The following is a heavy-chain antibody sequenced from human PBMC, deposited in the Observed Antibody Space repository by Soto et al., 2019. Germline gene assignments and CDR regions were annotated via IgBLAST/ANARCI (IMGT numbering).Heavy chain of an antibody. CDR1: GFTFTSFA. Sequence: EVQLLESGGGFVQPGGSLRLSCAASGFTFTSFAMSWVRQAPGKGLEWVSGVSGSGANTYYTDSVKGRFTISRDNSKNTLYLQMNSLRAEDTAIYFCAKEADRDGTNGACPEFDFWGQGTLVTVSS. CDR2: VSGSGANT. J-gene: IGHJ4*02. CDR3: AKEADRDGTNGACPEFDF. V-gene: IGHV3-23*01. D-gene: IGHD2-8*01.